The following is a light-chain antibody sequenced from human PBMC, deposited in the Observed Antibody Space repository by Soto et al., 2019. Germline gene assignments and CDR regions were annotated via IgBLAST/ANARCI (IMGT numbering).Light chain of an antibody. CDR2: RNN. V-gene: IGLV1-47*01. CDR1: SSNIGSNY. CDR3: AAWDESLSGHV. J-gene: IGLJ1*01. Sequence: QSALTQPPSASGTPGQRVTFSCSGSSSNIGSNYVFWYQHLPGTAPKLLIYRNNQRPSGVPDRFSGSKSGTSASLDISGLRSEDEADYYCAAWDESLSGHVFGTGTKVTV.